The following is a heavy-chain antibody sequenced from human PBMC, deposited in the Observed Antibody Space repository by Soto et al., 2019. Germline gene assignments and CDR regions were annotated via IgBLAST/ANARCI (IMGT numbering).Heavy chain of an antibody. CDR3: TREDSSTSEY. Sequence: SETLSLTCAVYGGSFSGYYWSWIRQPPGKGLEWTGEINPSGSTNYNPSLKSRLTIFVDTSKNQFSLKLSSVTAADTAVYFCTREDSSTSEYWSQGTLVTVSS. V-gene: IGHV4-34*01. CDR1: GGSFSGYY. D-gene: IGHD6-13*01. CDR2: INPSGST. J-gene: IGHJ4*02.